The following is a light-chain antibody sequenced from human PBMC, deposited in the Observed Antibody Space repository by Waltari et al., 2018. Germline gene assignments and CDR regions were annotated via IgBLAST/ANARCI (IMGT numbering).Light chain of an antibody. CDR3: QQYYSTLALT. Sequence: DIQMTQSPSSLSASVGDRVSITFRASQGISNSLAWYQQKPGKAPKLLLYAASRLESGVPPRFSGSGSGADYTLTISSLQPEDFSTYYCQQYYSTLALTFGGGTKVEIK. CDR2: AAS. V-gene: IGKV1-NL1*01. CDR1: QGISNS. J-gene: IGKJ4*01.